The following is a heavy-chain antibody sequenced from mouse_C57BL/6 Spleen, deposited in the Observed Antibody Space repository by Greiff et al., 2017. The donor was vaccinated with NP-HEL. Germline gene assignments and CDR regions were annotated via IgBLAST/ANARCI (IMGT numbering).Heavy chain of an antibody. D-gene: IGHD3-2*02. J-gene: IGHJ1*03. CDR1: GYSFTSYY. V-gene: IGHV1-66*01. CDR2: IYPGSGNT. CDR3: ARGSGYGYWYFDV. Sequence: VQLQQSGPELVKPGASVKISCKASGYSFTSYYIHWVKQRPGQGLEWIGWIYPGSGNTKYNEKFKGKATLTADTSSSTAYMQLSSLTSEDSAVYYCARGSGYGYWYFDVWGTGTTVTVSS.